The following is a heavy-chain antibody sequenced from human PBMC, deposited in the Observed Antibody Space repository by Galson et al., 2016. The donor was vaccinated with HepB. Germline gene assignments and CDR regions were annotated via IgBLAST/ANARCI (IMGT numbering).Heavy chain of an antibody. Sequence: SLRLSCAASGFTFNSYGMHWVRQAPGKGLEWVAVISNDGSNRYYGDSVKGRFTISRDNSKNTLYLQMNSLRGEDTAVYYCAKGPRVDGYNFGYFDYWGQGTLVTVSS. CDR3: AKGPRVDGYNFGYFDY. V-gene: IGHV3-30*18. CDR2: ISNDGSNR. CDR1: GFTFNSYG. D-gene: IGHD5-24*01. J-gene: IGHJ4*02.